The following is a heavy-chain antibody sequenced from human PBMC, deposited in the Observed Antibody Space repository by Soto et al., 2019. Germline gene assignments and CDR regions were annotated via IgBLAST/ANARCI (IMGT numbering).Heavy chain of an antibody. D-gene: IGHD3-3*01. V-gene: IGHV3-21*01. J-gene: IGHJ6*02. CDR2: ISATSNHI. CDR3: ARDSITIFGGGMDV. CDR1: DFTFSTYS. Sequence: GGSLRLSCVASDFTFSTYSMNWVRQAPGKGLEWVAYISATSNHIYYADSLKGRFTISRDNAKSSLYLHMNSLRAEDTAVYFCARDSITIFGGGMDVWGQGTTVTVSS.